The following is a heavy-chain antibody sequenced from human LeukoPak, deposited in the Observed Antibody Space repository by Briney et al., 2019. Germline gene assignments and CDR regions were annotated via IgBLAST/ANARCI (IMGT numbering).Heavy chain of an antibody. Sequence: WVRQAPGKGLEWIGSIYYSGSTYYNPSLKSRVTISVDTSKNQFSLKLSSVTAADTAVYYCARHAVRLGGAFDIWGQGTMVTVSS. D-gene: IGHD6-25*01. V-gene: IGHV4-39*01. J-gene: IGHJ3*02. CDR3: ARHAVRLGGAFDI. CDR2: IYYSGST.